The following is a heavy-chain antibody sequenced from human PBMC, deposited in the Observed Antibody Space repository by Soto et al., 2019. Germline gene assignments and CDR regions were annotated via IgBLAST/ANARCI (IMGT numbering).Heavy chain of an antibody. V-gene: IGHV3-9*01. CDR1: GFTFDDYA. J-gene: IGHJ6*03. CDR3: AKGNYAYYYYMDV. CDR2: ISWNSGDI. D-gene: IGHD4-17*01. Sequence: GGSLRLSCAASGFTFDDYAMHWVRQAPGKGLEWVSTISWNSGDIGYADSVKGRFTISRDNAKNSLYLQMNSLRAEDTALYYCAKGNYAYYYYMDVWGKGATVTVS.